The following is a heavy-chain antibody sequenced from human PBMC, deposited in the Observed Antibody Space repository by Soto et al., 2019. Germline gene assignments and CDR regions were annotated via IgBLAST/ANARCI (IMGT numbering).Heavy chain of an antibody. J-gene: IGHJ4*02. CDR1: GGTFSSYT. Sequence: QVQLVQSGAEVKKPGSSVKVSCKASGGTFSSYTISWVRQAPGQGLEWMGRIIPILGIANYAQKFQGRVTITADKPTSTDYMELSSLRSEDTAVYYCARLTTYYYDSSGYRDYWGQGTLVTVSS. D-gene: IGHD3-22*01. CDR3: ARLTTYYYDSSGYRDY. CDR2: IIPILGIA. V-gene: IGHV1-69*02.